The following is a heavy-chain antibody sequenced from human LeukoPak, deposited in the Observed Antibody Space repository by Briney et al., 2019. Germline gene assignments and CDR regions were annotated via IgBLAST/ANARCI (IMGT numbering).Heavy chain of an antibody. CDR1: GGTFSSYA. CDR3: ASRGYYYGSGTPVYYFDY. Sequence: SVKVSCEASGGTFSSYAISWVRQAPGQGLEWMGGIIPIFGTANYAQKFQGRVTITADESTSTAYMELSSLRSEDTAVYYCASRGYYYGSGTPVYYFDYWGQGTLVTVSS. V-gene: IGHV1-69*13. J-gene: IGHJ4*02. D-gene: IGHD3-10*01. CDR2: IIPIFGTA.